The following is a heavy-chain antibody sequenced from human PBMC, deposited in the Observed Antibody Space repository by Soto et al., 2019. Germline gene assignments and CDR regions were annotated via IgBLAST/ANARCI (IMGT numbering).Heavy chain of an antibody. D-gene: IGHD1-26*01. CDR2: ISAYNGNT. CDR1: GYTFTSYG. J-gene: IGHJ5*02. V-gene: IGHV1-18*04. Sequence: ASVKVSCKASGYTFTSYGISWVRQAPGQGLEWMGWISAYNGNTNYAQKIQGRVTMTTDTSTSTAYMELRSLRSDDTAVYYCARGPYSGSSKYNWFDPWGQGTLVTVSS. CDR3: ARGPYSGSSKYNWFDP.